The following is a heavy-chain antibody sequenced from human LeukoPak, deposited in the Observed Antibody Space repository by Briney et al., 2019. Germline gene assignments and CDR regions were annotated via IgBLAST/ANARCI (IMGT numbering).Heavy chain of an antibody. D-gene: IGHD3-3*01. CDR2: IKNGGST. CDR3: AGRTWESDYWRAPGPREIYMDV. V-gene: IGHV4-34*01. CDR1: GGSFSSFS. J-gene: IGHJ6*03. Sequence: SETLSLTCAVYGGSFSSFSWSWIRQPPGKGLEWIGEIKNGGSTNYNPSLKSRVSISADTSRKEFTLKMTAVTAADTADYYCAGRTWESDYWRAPGPREIYMDVWGTGTTVTVSS.